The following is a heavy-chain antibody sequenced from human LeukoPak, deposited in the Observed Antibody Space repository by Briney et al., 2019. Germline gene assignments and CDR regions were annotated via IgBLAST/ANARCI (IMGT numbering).Heavy chain of an antibody. CDR1: GGSFSGYY. J-gene: IGHJ4*02. CDR2: INHSGST. D-gene: IGHD1-26*01. Sequence: SETLSLTCAVYGGSFSGYYWSWIRQPPGKGLEWIGEINHSGSTNYNPSLKSRVPISVDTSKNQFSLKLSSVTAADTAVYYCAREGGSYDRPIDYWGQGTLVTVSS. CDR3: AREGGSYDRPIDY. V-gene: IGHV4-34*01.